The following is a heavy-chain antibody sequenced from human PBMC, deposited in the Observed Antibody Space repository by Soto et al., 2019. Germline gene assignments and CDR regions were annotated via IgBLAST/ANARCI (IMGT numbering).Heavy chain of an antibody. CDR3: ASDRGITISLYGMDV. Sequence: EVQLVESGGGLVQPGGSLRLSCAASGFNFSSYSMNWVRQAPGKGLEWVSYISSRSSTIYYADSVKGRFTISRDNAKNSLDLQMNSLRAEDTAIYYCASDRGITISLYGMDVWGQGTTVTVSS. CDR2: ISSRSSTI. CDR1: GFNFSSYS. D-gene: IGHD3-9*01. J-gene: IGHJ6*02. V-gene: IGHV3-48*01.